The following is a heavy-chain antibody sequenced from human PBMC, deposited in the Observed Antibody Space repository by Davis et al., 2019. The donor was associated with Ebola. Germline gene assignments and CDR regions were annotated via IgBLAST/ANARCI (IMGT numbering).Heavy chain of an antibody. CDR2: ISSSSSYI. V-gene: IGHV3-11*06. J-gene: IGHJ4*02. Sequence: GESLKISCAASGFTFSDYYMSWIRQAPGKGLEWVSYISSSSSYIYYADSVKGRFTISRDNAKNSLYLQMNSLRAEDTAVYYCASTLGYSGRVDYWGQGTLVTVSS. D-gene: IGHD5-12*01. CDR1: GFTFSDYY. CDR3: ASTLGYSGRVDY.